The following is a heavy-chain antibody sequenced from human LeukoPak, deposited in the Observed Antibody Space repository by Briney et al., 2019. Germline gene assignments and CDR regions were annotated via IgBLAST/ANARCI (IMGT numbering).Heavy chain of an antibody. CDR3: ARVGYSYDPRKLGRGGYYFDY. Sequence: ASVKVSCKASGYTFTGYYMHWVRQAPGQGLEWMGWINPNSGGTNYAQKFQGRVTMTRDTSISTAYMELSRLRSDDTAVYYCARVGYSYDPRKLGRGGYYFDYWGQGTLVTVSS. V-gene: IGHV1-2*02. J-gene: IGHJ4*02. CDR1: GYTFTGYY. D-gene: IGHD5-18*01. CDR2: INPNSGGT.